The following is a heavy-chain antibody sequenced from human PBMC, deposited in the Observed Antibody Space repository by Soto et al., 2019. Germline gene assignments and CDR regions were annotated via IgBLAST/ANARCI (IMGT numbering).Heavy chain of an antibody. D-gene: IGHD3-22*01. Sequence: QVHLEEPGGGVAQPGGSLRLSCVVSAFPFGSYAMHWVRQAPGKGLEWVAKILSDGGHKEYADSVQGRFTISRDNSKSTLYLQMSSLRVEDTAVYYCTRDYYSDNSGRFDNWDQGTLVTVSS. J-gene: IGHJ4*02. CDR1: AFPFGSYA. V-gene: IGHV3-30*19. CDR3: TRDYYSDNSGRFDN. CDR2: ILSDGGHK.